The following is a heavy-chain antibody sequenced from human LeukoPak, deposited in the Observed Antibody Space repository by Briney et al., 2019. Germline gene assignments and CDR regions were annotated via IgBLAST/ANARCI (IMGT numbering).Heavy chain of an antibody. V-gene: IGHV4-39*01. J-gene: IGHJ4*02. CDR2: IYYSGST. Sequence: PSETLSLTCTVSGGSISSSSYYWGWIRQPPGKGLEWIGSIYYSGSTYYNPSLKSRVTISVDTSKNQFSLKLSSVTAADTAVHYCARRGGEDIVVVPAAMALPSDYWGQGTLVTVSS. CDR3: ARRGGEDIVVVPAAMALPSDY. CDR1: GGSISSSSYY. D-gene: IGHD2-2*01.